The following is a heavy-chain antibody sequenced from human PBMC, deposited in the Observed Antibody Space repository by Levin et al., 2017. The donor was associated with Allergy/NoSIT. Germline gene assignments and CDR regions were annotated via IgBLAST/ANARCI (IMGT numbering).Heavy chain of an antibody. J-gene: IGHJ4*02. Sequence: GGSLRLSCAASGFTFSSYAMSWVRQAPGKGLEWVSAISGSGGSTYYADSVKGRFTISRDNSKNTLYLQMNSLRAEDTAVYYCAKDVGYSDGYAQLFDYWGQGTLVTVSS. CDR3: AKDVGYSDGYAQLFDY. CDR1: GFTFSSYA. D-gene: IGHD5-18*01. V-gene: IGHV3-23*01. CDR2: ISGSGGST.